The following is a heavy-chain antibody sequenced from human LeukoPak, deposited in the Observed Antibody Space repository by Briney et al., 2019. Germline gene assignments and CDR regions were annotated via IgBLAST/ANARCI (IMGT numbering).Heavy chain of an antibody. J-gene: IGHJ4*02. CDR3: AKDRGAVAVGGYFDY. CDR2: ISWNSGSI. CDR1: GFTFDDYA. V-gene: IGHV3-9*01. Sequence: PGGSLRLSCAASGFTFDDYAMHWVRQAPGKGLEWASGISWNSGSIGYADSVKGRFTISRDNAKNSLYLQMNSLRAEDTALYYCAKDRGAVAVGGYFDYWGQGTLVTVSS. D-gene: IGHD6-19*01.